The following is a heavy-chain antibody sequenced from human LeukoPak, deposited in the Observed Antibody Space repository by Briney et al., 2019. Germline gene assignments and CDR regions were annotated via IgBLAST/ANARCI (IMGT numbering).Heavy chain of an antibody. CDR3: AKDRERITIFGVVIIPGYFDY. Sequence: PGGSLRLSCAASGFTFSSYAMSWVRQAPGKGLEWASAISGSGGSTYYADSVKGRFTISRDNSKNTLYLQMNSLRAEDTAVYYCAKDRERITIFGVVIIPGYFDYWGQGTLVTVSS. CDR2: ISGSGGST. CDR1: GFTFSSYA. D-gene: IGHD3-3*01. V-gene: IGHV3-23*01. J-gene: IGHJ4*02.